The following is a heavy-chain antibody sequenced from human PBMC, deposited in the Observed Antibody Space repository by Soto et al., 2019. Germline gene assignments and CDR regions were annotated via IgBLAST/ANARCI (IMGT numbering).Heavy chain of an antibody. V-gene: IGHV4-30-4*01. Sequence: PSETLSLTCTVSGGSISSGDYYWSWIRQPPGKGLEWIGYIYYSGSTYYNPSLKSRVTISVDTSKNQFSLKLSSVTAADTAVYYCARGLGYCSGGSCPRDYWGQGTLVTVSS. CDR2: IYYSGST. D-gene: IGHD2-15*01. CDR3: ARGLGYCSGGSCPRDY. CDR1: GGSISSGDYY. J-gene: IGHJ4*02.